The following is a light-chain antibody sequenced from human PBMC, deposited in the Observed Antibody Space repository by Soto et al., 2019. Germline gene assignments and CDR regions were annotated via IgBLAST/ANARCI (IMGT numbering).Light chain of an antibody. CDR1: QTVDSNF. CDR3: QQYGHSPPYT. CDR2: GAS. Sequence: EIVLTQSPGTLSLSPGETATLSCRASQTVDSNFLAWVQQRPGQAPRLLIYGASNRASGLPERFSGSGSGTDFTLTITRLEPGDFAAYFCQQYGHSPPYTFGQGTRLELK. V-gene: IGKV3-20*01. J-gene: IGKJ2*01.